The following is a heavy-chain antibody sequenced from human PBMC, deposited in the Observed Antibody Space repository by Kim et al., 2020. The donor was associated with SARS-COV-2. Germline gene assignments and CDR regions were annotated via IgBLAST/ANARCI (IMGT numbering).Heavy chain of an antibody. D-gene: IGHD6-19*01. V-gene: IGHV3-30*07. CDR3: ARDLQWLHYYGMDV. Sequence: AASVKSRFTISEATSKNPLYLQMNSLRAEEPAVYYCARDLQWLHYYGMDVWGQGTTVTVSS. J-gene: IGHJ6*02.